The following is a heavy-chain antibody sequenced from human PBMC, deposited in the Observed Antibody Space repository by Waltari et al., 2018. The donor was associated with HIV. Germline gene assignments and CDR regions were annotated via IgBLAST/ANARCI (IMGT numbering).Heavy chain of an antibody. J-gene: IGHJ4*02. V-gene: IGHV4-39*01. Sequence: QLQLQESGPGLVKPSETLSLTCPVSGGSIISNVYYWGWIRQPPGKGLEWIGSVYYSGSTYYNPSLKSRVTISVDTSKNQFYLRLRSVTAADTAVYYCAPRDYGDYQFDYWGRGTLVTVSS. CDR2: VYYSGST. CDR1: GGSIISNVYY. D-gene: IGHD4-17*01. CDR3: APRDYGDYQFDY.